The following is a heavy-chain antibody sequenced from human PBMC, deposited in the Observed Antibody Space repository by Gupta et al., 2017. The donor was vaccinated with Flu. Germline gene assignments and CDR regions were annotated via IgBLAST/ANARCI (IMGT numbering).Heavy chain of an antibody. Sequence: EVQLVESGGGLVQPGGSLRLSCAASGFSLRTYWMNWVRQAPGKGLEWVAIIKQDGSEKYYVDSVKGRFTISRDNAKNSLYLQMNRLRVEDTAVYYCARWEDAVVVAAERGRDYYYYGMDVWGQGTTVTVSS. CDR1: GFSLRTYW. CDR2: IKQDGSEK. D-gene: IGHD2-15*01. CDR3: ARWEDAVVVAAERGRDYYYYGMDV. V-gene: IGHV3-7*01. J-gene: IGHJ6*02.